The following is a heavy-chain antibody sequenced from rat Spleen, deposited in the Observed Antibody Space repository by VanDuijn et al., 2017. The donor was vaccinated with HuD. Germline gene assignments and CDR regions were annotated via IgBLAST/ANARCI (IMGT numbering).Heavy chain of an antibody. V-gene: IGHV5-7*01. CDR3: ARRHYGYTDYFDY. Sequence: EVQLVESGGGLVQPGRSLKLSCAASGFTFSDYNMAWVRQAPKKGLEWVAYISSGGGGIYYPDSVKGRFTISRDNAKSTLSLQVDSLRSEDTATYYCARRHYGYTDYFDYWGQGVMVTVSS. CDR1: GFTFSDYN. J-gene: IGHJ2*01. D-gene: IGHD1-9*01. CDR2: ISSGGGGI.